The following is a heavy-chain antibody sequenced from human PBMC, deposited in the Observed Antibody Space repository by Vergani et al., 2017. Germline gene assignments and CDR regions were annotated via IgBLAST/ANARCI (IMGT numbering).Heavy chain of an antibody. V-gene: IGHV3-30*18. CDR1: GFTFSSYG. CDR3: AKDQGPFYYYYYMDV. Sequence: QVQLVESGGGVVQPGRSLRLSCAASGFTFSSYGMHWVRQAPGKGLEWVAVISYDGSNKYYADSVKGRFTISRDNSKNTLYLQMNSLRAEDTAVYYCAKDQGPFYYYYYMDVWGKGTTVTVSS. J-gene: IGHJ6*03. CDR2: ISYDGSNK.